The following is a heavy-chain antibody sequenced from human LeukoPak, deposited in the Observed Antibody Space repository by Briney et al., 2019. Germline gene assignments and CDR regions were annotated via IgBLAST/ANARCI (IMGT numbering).Heavy chain of an antibody. CDR2: ISGSGGST. CDR1: GFTFSSFA. J-gene: IGHJ4*02. V-gene: IGHV3-23*01. Sequence: GGSLRLSCAPSGFTFSSFAMSWVRRAPGKGLEWVSAISGSGGSTFYADSVKGRFTISRDSSKNTLYLQMNSLRAKAKAVYYYAKDFGVRRSPKPRVSASDYWGQGTLVTVSS. CDR3: AKDFGVRRSPKPRVSASDY. D-gene: IGHD3-10*01.